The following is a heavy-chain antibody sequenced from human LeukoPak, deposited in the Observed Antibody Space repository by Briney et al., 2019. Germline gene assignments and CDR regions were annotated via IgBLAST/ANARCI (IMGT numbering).Heavy chain of an antibody. CDR2: IKKDGSEK. D-gene: IGHD3-22*01. CDR3: ASQDSNNAFEI. V-gene: IGHV3-7*01. J-gene: IGHJ3*02. Sequence: PGGSLRLSCAASGFSFSNYWMSWVRQAPGKGLEWVANIKKDGSEKIYGDSVKGRLTISRDNAKSSLFLQMDSLRPEDTAVYYCASQDSNNAFEIWRQGTKVTVSS. CDR1: GFSFSNYW.